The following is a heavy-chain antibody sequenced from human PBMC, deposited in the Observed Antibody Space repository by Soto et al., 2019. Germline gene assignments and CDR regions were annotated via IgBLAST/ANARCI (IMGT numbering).Heavy chain of an antibody. J-gene: IGHJ6*02. CDR3: ARDRTPRYQYAMDV. CDR1: GVTFNTYA. D-gene: IGHD2-15*01. CDR2: IIPKSGTA. V-gene: IGHV1-69*01. Sequence: QVQLVQSGAEVKKPGSSVKVSCDASGVTFNTYAINWVRQAPGQGLEWMGGIIPKSGTANYAQKFQGRVTITADESTRTAYMEVSSLRSEDTAVYYCARDRTPRYQYAMDVWCQGTTVTVSS.